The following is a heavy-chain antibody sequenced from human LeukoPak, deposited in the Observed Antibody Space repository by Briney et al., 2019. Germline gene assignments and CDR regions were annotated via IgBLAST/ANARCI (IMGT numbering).Heavy chain of an antibody. Sequence: GGSLRLSCAASGFTFSTYAMSWVRQAPGKGLEWVSGISGSGGGTYYSDSVKGRFTISRDNSKNTLYLQMNSLRAEDTAVYYCAKDRNSLFDYWGQGTLVTVSS. CDR3: AKDRNSLFDY. V-gene: IGHV3-23*01. D-gene: IGHD4-23*01. CDR1: GFTFSTYA. CDR2: ISGSGGGT. J-gene: IGHJ4*02.